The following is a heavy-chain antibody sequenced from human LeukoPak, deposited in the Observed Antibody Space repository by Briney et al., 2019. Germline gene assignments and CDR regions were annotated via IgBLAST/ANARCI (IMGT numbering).Heavy chain of an antibody. CDR3: AKDPRITMIVVVVRFAI. J-gene: IGHJ3*02. CDR1: GFTFTTYA. CDR2: ISGSGDST. Sequence: PGGSLGLSCAASGFTFTTYAMSWVRQAPGQGLEWVSAISGSGDSTNYADSVKGRFTISRDNSKNTLYLQMNSLRAEDTAVNYCAKDPRITMIVVVVRFAIWGQGTMVTVSS. V-gene: IGHV3-23*01. D-gene: IGHD3-22*01.